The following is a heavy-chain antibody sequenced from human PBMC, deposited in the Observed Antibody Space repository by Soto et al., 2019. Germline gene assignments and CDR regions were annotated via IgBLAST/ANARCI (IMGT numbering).Heavy chain of an antibody. CDR1: GFTFSDYY. D-gene: IGHD6-13*01. Sequence: GGSLRLSCAASGFTFSDYYMSWVRQAPGKGLEWVSYISGTDPYMKYADAVRGRFTISRDNAKNSLYLQMNSLRDDDSAVYYCARGSSVRGMNVWGQGTPVTVSS. V-gene: IGHV3-11*06. J-gene: IGHJ6*02. CDR2: ISGTDPYM. CDR3: ARGSSVRGMNV.